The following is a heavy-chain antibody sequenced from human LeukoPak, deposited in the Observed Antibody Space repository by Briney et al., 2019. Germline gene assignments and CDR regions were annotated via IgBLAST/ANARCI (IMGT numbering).Heavy chain of an antibody. J-gene: IGHJ4*02. CDR3: ARHSQDLLFDY. D-gene: IGHD3-10*01. Sequence: PSETLSLTCTVSGGSISSSSYYWGWIRQPPGKGLEWIGSIYYSGSTYYNPPLKSRVTISVDTSKNQFSLKLSSVTAADTAVYYCARHSQDLLFDYWGQGTLVTVSS. CDR2: IYYSGST. CDR1: GGSISSSSYY. V-gene: IGHV4-39*01.